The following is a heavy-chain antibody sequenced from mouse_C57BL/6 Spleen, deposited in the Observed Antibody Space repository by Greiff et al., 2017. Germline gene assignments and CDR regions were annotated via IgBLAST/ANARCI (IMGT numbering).Heavy chain of an antibody. CDR1: GYTFTSYW. J-gene: IGHJ4*01. CDR2: IDPSDSET. V-gene: IGHV1-52*01. D-gene: IGHD1-1*01. CDR3: ARSSYYGNYYYAMDY. Sequence: QVQLQHPGAELVRPGSSVKLSCKASGYTFTSYWMHWVKQRPIQGLEWIGNIDPSDSETHYNQKFKDKATLTVDKSSSTAYMQLSSLTSEDSAVYYCARSSYYGNYYYAMDYWGQGTSVTVSS.